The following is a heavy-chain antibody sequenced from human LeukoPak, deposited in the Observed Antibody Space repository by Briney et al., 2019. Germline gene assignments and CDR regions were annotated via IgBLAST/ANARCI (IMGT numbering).Heavy chain of an antibody. CDR3: ARDLASYSSSWYVRGGFDY. V-gene: IGHV1-2*02. CDR2: INPNSGGT. CDR1: GYTFTGYY. Sequence: GASVKVSCKASGYTFTGYYMHWVRQAPGQGLEWMGWINPNSGGTNYAQKFQGRVTMTRDTSISTAYMELSRLRSDDTAVYYCARDLASYSSSWYVRGGFDYWGQGTLVTVSS. D-gene: IGHD6-13*01. J-gene: IGHJ4*02.